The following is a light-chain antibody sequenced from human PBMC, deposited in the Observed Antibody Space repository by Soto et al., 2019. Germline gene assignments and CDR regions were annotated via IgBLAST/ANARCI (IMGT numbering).Light chain of an antibody. CDR2: DDS. CDR1: NIGSKS. J-gene: IGLJ3*02. Sequence: SYELTQPPSVSVAPGLTASITCGEDNIGSKSVHWYQQKPGQAPLLVVYDDSDRPSGIPERFSGCKSGNTATLTISRVEAGDEADYYCQVWDSGSDHWVFGGGTKLTVL. V-gene: IGLV3-21*02. CDR3: QVWDSGSDHWV.